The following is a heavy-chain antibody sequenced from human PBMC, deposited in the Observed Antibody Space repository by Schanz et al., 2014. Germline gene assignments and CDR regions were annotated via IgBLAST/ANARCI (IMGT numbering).Heavy chain of an antibody. CDR3: ARDQASTH. CDR2: TYLGGNT. J-gene: IGHJ4*02. CDR1: GFSISDHT. Sequence: EVQLVESGGGLVQPGGSLRLSYAASGFSISDHTMRWDRQAPGKGLEPVSVTYLGGNTDYADSVKGRFTISRDDSKNTLHLQMNSLRSEDTAIYFCARDQASTHWGQGTPVTVSS. V-gene: IGHV3-66*01.